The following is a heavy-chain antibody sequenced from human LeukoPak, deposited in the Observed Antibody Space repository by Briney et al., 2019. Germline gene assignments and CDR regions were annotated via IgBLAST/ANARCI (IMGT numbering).Heavy chain of an antibody. CDR2: ISYDGSNK. CDR3: AKDQRDDILTGYYDYYFDY. D-gene: IGHD3-9*01. J-gene: IGHJ4*02. CDR1: GFTFSSYG. V-gene: IGHV3-30*18. Sequence: PGRSLRLSCAASGFTFSSYGMHWVRQAPGKGLEWVAVISYDGSNKYYADSVKGRFTISRDNSKNTLYLQTNSLRAEDTAVYYCAKDQRDDILTGYYDYYFDYWGQGTLVTVSS.